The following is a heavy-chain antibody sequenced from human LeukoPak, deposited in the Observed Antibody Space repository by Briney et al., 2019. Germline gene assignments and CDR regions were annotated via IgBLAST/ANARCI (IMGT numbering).Heavy chain of an antibody. D-gene: IGHD3-10*01. V-gene: IGHV3-66*01. J-gene: IGHJ6*02. CDR1: GFTVSSNY. CDR2: IYSGGST. CDR3: ARDLAPMVRDYGMDV. Sequence: GGSLRLSCAASGFTVSSNYMSWVRQAPGKGLEWVSVIYSGGSTYYADSVKGRFTISRDNSKNTLYLQMNSLRAEDTAVYYCARDLAPMVRDYGMDVWGQGTTVTVSS.